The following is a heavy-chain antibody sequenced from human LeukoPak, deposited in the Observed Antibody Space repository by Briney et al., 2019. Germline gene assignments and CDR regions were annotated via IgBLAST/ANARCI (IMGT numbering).Heavy chain of an antibody. CDR1: GGSISSYY. J-gene: IGHJ6*03. V-gene: IGHV4-59*08. D-gene: IGHD3-3*01. CDR2: IYYSGST. CDR3: ARHRPTIFGGSYMDV. Sequence: SETLSLTCTVSGGSISSYYWSWIRQPPGKGLEWIGYIYYSGSTNYNPSLKSRVTISVDTPKNQFSLKLSSVTAADTAVYYCARHRPTIFGGSYMDVWGKGTTVTVSS.